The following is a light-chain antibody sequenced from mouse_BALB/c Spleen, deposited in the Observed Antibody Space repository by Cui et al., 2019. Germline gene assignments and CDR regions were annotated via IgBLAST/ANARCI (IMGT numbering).Light chain of an antibody. Sequence: DIQMNQSPASLSVSVGETVTITCRASENIYSNLAWYQQKQGKSPQLLVYAATNLADGVPSRFSGSGSGTQYSLKINSLQSEDFGSYYCQHFWGTPPTFGGGTKLEIK. CDR2: AAT. CDR1: ENIYSN. J-gene: IGKJ1*01. V-gene: IGKV12-46*01. CDR3: QHFWGTPPT.